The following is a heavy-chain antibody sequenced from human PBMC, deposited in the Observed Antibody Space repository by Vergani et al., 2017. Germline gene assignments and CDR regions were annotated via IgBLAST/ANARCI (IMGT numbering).Heavy chain of an antibody. CDR1: GGTFSSYA. CDR2: IIPSGGST. V-gene: IGHV1-46*03. D-gene: IGHD3-22*01. CDR3: TRGWYYVSIAYWAY. Sequence: QVQLVQSGAEVKKPGSSVKVSCKASGGTFSSYAISWVRQAPGQGLEWMGRIIPSGGSTSYAQKFQGRVTMTRDTSTSTVYMELSSLRSEDTAVYYCTRGWYYVSIAYWAYWGQGTLVTVSS. J-gene: IGHJ4*02.